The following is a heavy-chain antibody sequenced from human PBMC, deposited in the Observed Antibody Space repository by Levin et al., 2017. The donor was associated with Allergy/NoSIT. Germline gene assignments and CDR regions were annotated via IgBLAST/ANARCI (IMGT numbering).Heavy chain of an antibody. CDR3: AKDTTVTSFDY. Sequence: LSLTCAASGFAFSTFAMSWVRQAPGKGLEWVSGISGSGDRTHYADSVKGRFTISRDNSKNTLYLEMNSLRAEDTAVYYCAKDTTVTSFDYWGQGALVTVSS. V-gene: IGHV3-23*01. D-gene: IGHD2-2*01. CDR1: GFAFSTFA. CDR2: ISGSGDRT. J-gene: IGHJ4*02.